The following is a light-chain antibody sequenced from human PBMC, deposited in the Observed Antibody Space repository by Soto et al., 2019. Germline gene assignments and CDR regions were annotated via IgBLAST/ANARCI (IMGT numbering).Light chain of an antibody. CDR3: CSYAGSSTSVL. J-gene: IGLJ2*01. CDR2: AAT. Sequence: QSALTQPASVSGSPGQSITISCNGTSSDVGTYDLVSWYLQHPGKAPQLMIYAATKRPSGVSSRFSGSRSGNTASLTISGLQAGDEGDYYCCSYAGSSTSVLFGGGTKVTVL. V-gene: IGLV2-23*01. CDR1: SSDVGTYDL.